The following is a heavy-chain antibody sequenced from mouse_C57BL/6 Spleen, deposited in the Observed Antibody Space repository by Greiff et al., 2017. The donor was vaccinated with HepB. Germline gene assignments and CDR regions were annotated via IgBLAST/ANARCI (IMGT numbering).Heavy chain of an antibody. D-gene: IGHD2-10*01. CDR1: GFTFSSYA. CDR3: AREGGTYSFAY. V-gene: IGHV5-4*01. J-gene: IGHJ3*01. CDR2: ISDGGSYT. Sequence: EVKLVESGGGLVKPGGSLKLSCAASGFTFSSYAMSWVRQTPEKRLEWVATISDGGSYTYYPDNVKGRFTISRDNAKNNLYLQMSHLKSEDTAMYYCAREGGTYSFAYWGQGTLVTVSA.